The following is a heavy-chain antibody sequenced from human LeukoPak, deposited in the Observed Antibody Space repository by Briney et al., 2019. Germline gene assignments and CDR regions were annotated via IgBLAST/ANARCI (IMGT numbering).Heavy chain of an antibody. CDR1: GFTFSSHA. V-gene: IGHV3-30*04. J-gene: IGHJ4*02. CDR3: ARTGYYYDSSGYYPSPDY. CDR2: ISYDGSNK. D-gene: IGHD3-22*01. Sequence: GGSLRLSCAASGFTFSSHAMHWDRQAPGKGLEWVAVISYDGSNKFYADSVKGRFTISRDNSKNTLYLQMNSLRAEDTAVYYCARTGYYYDSSGYYPSPDYWGQGTLVTVSS.